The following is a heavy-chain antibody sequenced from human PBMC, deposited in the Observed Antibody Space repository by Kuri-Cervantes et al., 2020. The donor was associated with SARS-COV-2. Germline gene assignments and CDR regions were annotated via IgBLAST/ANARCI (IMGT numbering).Heavy chain of an antibody. J-gene: IGHJ3*02. CDR1: GFTFSSYA. CDR3: AREGAAPNDAFDI. V-gene: IGHV3-30-3*01. Sequence: LSLTCAASGFTFSSYAMHWVRQAPDKGLEWVAVISYDGSNKYYADSVKGRFTISRDNSKHTLYLQMNSLRAEDTAVYYCAREGAAPNDAFDIWGQGTMVTVSS. CDR2: ISYDGSNK. D-gene: IGHD3-16*01.